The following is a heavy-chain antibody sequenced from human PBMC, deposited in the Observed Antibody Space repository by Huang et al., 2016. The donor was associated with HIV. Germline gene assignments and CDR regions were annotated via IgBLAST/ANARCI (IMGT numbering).Heavy chain of an antibody. Sequence: QVQLEQSGPAVRKPGSSVKVSCQASGGSFSDQIISWVRQAPGQRCEWMGGIIPLFRAPAYAQEFKGRGTMTADESTATIYMELNSLTSEDTAVYYCAMSLRYQYDSRSYWGRYFDYWGQGTLVTVSS. J-gene: IGHJ4*02. CDR1: GGSFSDQI. CDR3: AMSLRYQYDSRSYWGRYFDY. D-gene: IGHD3-16*01. CDR2: IIPLFRAP. V-gene: IGHV1-69*01.